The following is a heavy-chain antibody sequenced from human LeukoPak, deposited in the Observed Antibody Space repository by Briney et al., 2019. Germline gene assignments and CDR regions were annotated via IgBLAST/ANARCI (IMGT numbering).Heavy chain of an antibody. CDR2: IWYDGSNK. CDR1: GFTFSSYG. D-gene: IGHD3-10*01. CDR3: AREGPSPGTYFDY. V-gene: IGHV3-33*01. Sequence: GGSLRLSCAASGFTFSSYGMHWVRQAPGKGLEWVAVIWYDGSNKYYADSVKGRFTISRDNSKNTLYLQMNSLRAEDTAVYYCAREGPSPGTYFDYWGQGTLVTVSS. J-gene: IGHJ4*02.